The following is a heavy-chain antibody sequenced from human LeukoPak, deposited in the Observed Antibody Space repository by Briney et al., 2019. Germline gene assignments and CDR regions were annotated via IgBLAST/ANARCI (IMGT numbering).Heavy chain of an antibody. CDR1: GGSISSYY. Sequence: PSQTLSLTCTVSGGSISSYYWSWIRQPPGKGLEWIGYIYYSGSTNYNPSLKSRVTISVDTSKNQFSLKLSSVTAADTAVYYCARHKLTRGQDWFDPWGQGTLVTVSS. CDR3: ARHKLTRGQDWFDP. J-gene: IGHJ5*02. D-gene: IGHD7-27*01. CDR2: IYYSGST. V-gene: IGHV4-59*08.